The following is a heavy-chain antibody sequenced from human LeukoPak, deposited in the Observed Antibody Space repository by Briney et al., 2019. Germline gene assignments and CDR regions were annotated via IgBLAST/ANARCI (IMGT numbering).Heavy chain of an antibody. CDR2: MNPNSGNT. D-gene: IGHD3-10*01. Sequence: ASVKVSCKASGYTFTSYDINWVRQATGQGLESMGWMNPNSGNTGYAQKFQGRVTMTRNTSISTAYMELSSLRSEDTAVYYCASPLYGSGSTKDYYGMDVWGPGTTVTVSS. CDR3: ASPLYGSGSTKDYYGMDV. V-gene: IGHV1-8*01. J-gene: IGHJ6*02. CDR1: GYTFTSYD.